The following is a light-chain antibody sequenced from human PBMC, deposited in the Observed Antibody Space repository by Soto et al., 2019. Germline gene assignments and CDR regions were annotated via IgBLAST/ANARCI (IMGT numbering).Light chain of an antibody. CDR1: QSISSN. CDR3: QQYNNWPPFS. CDR2: GAS. V-gene: IGKV3-15*01. Sequence: EIVMTQSPATLSVSPGERATLSCRASQSISSNLAWYQQKNGQTPRLLIYGASTRAAGIPARFSGSGSGTDCTLTISSLQSEDFAVYYCQQYNNWPPFSFGPGTKVDIK. J-gene: IGKJ3*01.